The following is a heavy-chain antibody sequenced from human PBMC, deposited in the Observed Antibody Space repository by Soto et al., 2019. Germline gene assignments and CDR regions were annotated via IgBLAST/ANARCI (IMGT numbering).Heavy chain of an antibody. V-gene: IGHV4-34*01. Sequence: SETLSLTCAVYGGSFSGYYWSWIRQPPGKGLEWIGEINHSGSTNYNPSLKSRVTISVDTSKNQFSLKLSSVTAAGTAVYSCARGYYRRYQRWSGELVNSYYGMDLWGQGTTVTVAS. J-gene: IGHJ6*02. CDR3: ARGYYRRYQRWSGELVNSYYGMDL. CDR1: GGSFSGYY. D-gene: IGHD3-10*01. CDR2: INHSGST.